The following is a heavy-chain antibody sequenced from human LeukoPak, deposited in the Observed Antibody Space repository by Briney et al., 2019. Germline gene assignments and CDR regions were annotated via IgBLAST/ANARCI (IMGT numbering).Heavy chain of an antibody. J-gene: IGHJ4*02. CDR1: GFTFSSYS. CDR3: ARVRRSDKYFDY. V-gene: IGHV3-21*01. D-gene: IGHD5-24*01. CDR2: ISSSSSYI. Sequence: PGGSLRLSCAASGFTFSSYSMNWVRQAPGKGLEWVSSISSSSSYIYYADSVKGRFTISRDNAKNSLYLQMNSLRAEDTAVYYCARVRRSDKYFDYWGQGTLVTVSS.